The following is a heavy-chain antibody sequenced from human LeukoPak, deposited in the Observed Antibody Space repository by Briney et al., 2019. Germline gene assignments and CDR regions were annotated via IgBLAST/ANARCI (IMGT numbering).Heavy chain of an antibody. CDR3: ARGSSYDSSGYQY. CDR2: IYTSGST. J-gene: IGHJ4*02. V-gene: IGHV4-61*02. Sequence: PSETLSLTCTVSGGSISSGSYYWCWIRQPAGKGLEWIGRIYTSGSTNYNPSLKSRVTISVDTSKNQFSLKLSSVTAADTAVYYCARGSSYDSSGYQYWGQGTLVTVSS. CDR1: GGSISSGSYY. D-gene: IGHD3-22*01.